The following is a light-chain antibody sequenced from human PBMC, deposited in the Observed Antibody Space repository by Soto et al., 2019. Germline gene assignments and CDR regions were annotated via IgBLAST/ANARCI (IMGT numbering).Light chain of an antibody. V-gene: IGLV1-51*01. CDR2: DND. Sequence: QSVLTQPPSESAGPGQKVTISCSGRNSNIGNKDVSWYQLFPGTAPKLLIYDNDRRPSGIPDRFSASKSGTLATLAITGLQTGDEADYYCGTWDSSLSVVVFGGRTKVTVL. J-gene: IGLJ2*01. CDR1: NSNIGNKD. CDR3: GTWDSSLSVVV.